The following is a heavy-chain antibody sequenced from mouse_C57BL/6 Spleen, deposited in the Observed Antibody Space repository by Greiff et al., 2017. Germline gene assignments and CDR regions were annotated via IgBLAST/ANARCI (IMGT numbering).Heavy chain of an antibody. CDR1: GYAFRSSW. Sequence: VQLQQSGPDLVKPGASVKISCKASGYAFRSSWMNWVNQRPGKGLEWIGRINPGDGDTNYNGKFKGKATLTADKTSSTAYMQLSSLTAEDAAVYYWARTGEAAYWGYGGQGTALTVTS. J-gene: IGHJ2*01. CDR2: INPGDGDT. CDR3: ARTGEAAYWGY. V-gene: IGHV1-82*01. D-gene: IGHD2-10*01.